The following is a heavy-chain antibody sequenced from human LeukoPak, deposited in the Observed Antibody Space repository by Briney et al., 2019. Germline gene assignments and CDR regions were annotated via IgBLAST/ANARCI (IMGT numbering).Heavy chain of an antibody. CDR2: IKQDGSEK. V-gene: IGHV3-7*01. J-gene: IGHJ4*02. D-gene: IGHD6-13*01. CDR1: GFTFSSYW. Sequence: GGSLRLSCAASGFTFSSYWMSWVRQAPGKGLEWVANIKQDGSEKYYVDSVKGRFTISRDNAKNSLYLQMNSLRAEDTAVYYCARAVGIAAAGFLDYWGQGTPVTVSS. CDR3: ARAVGIAAAGFLDY.